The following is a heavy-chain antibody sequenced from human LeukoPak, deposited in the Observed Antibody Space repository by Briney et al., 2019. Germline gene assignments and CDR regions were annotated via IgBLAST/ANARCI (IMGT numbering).Heavy chain of an antibody. CDR1: GLTVSSNY. V-gene: IGHV3-53*01. CDR3: ARDGYGGNSFLDY. J-gene: IGHJ4*02. CDR2: IYSGGST. Sequence: GGSLRLSCAASGLTVSSNYMSWVRQAPGKGLEWVSVIYSGGSTYYADSVKGRFTISRDNSKNTLYLQMNSLRAEDTAVYYCARDGYGGNSFLDYWGQGTLVTVSS. D-gene: IGHD4-23*01.